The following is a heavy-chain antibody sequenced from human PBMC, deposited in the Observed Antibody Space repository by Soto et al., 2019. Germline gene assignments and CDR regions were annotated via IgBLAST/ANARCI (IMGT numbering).Heavy chain of an antibody. Sequence: PGGSLRLSCAASGFPFSSYWMHWGRQAPGKGVVWVSRINSDGSSTSYADSVKGRFTISRDNAKNTLYLQMNSLRAEDTAVYYCARPPKGDYAEDIGAFDIWGQGTMVTVSS. V-gene: IGHV3-74*01. D-gene: IGHD4-17*01. CDR3: ARPPKGDYAEDIGAFDI. J-gene: IGHJ3*02. CDR2: INSDGSST. CDR1: GFPFSSYW.